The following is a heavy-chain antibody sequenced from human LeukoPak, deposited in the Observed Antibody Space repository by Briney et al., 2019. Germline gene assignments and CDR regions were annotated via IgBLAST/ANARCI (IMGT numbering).Heavy chain of an antibody. V-gene: IGHV1-2*02. CDR3: ARFTRLGVVAATPALDV. CDR1: GYTFTGYY. J-gene: IGHJ6*02. D-gene: IGHD2-15*01. CDR2: INPNSGGT. Sequence: ASVKVSCKASGYTFTGYYMHWVRQAPGQGLEWMGWINPNSGGTNYAQKFQGRVTMTRDTSISTAYMELSRLRSDATAVYYCARFTRLGVVAATPALDVWGQGTTVTVSS.